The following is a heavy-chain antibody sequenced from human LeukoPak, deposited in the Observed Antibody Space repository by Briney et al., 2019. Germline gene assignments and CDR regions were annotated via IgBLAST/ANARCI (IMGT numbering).Heavy chain of an antibody. CDR2: IYTSGST. J-gene: IGHJ5*02. CDR3: ARGTVIAAANNWFDP. Sequence: SETLSLTCTVSGGSISSYYWSWIRQPAGKGLEWIGRIYTSGSTNYNPSLKSRVTMSVDTSKNQFSLKLSSVTAADTAVYYCARGTVIAAANNWFDPWGQGTLVTVSS. V-gene: IGHV4-4*07. CDR1: GGSISSYY. D-gene: IGHD6-13*01.